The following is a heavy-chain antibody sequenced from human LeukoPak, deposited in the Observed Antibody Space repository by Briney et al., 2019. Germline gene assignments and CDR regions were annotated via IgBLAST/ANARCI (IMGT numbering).Heavy chain of an antibody. CDR1: GFTFGDYA. CDR2: IEQDGSEK. Sequence: GGSLRLSCTASGFTFGDYAMSWVRQAPGKGLEWVANIEQDGSEKYYVDSVKGRFTISRDDAKNSLYLQMNSLRAEDTAVYYCASSTTVTTWGAFDIWGQGTMVTVSS. CDR3: ASSTTVTTWGAFDI. D-gene: IGHD4-17*01. V-gene: IGHV3-7*03. J-gene: IGHJ3*02.